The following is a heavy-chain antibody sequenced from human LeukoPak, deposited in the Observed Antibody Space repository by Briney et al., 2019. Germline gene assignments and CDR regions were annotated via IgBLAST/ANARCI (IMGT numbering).Heavy chain of an antibody. Sequence: SVKVSCKASGGTFSNYAISWVRQAPGQGLEWMGGIIPIFGTANYAQKFQGRVTITAGESTSTAYMELSSLRSEDTAVYYCARSSVATAQNDYWGQGTLVTVSS. CDR3: ARSSVATAQNDY. J-gene: IGHJ4*02. D-gene: IGHD5-12*01. CDR2: IIPIFGTA. CDR1: GGTFSNYA. V-gene: IGHV1-69*13.